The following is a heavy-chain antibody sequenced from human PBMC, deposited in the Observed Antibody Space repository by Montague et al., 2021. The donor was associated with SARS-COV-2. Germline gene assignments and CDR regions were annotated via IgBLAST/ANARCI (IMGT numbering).Heavy chain of an antibody. CDR1: GGSITSYY. CDR2: IYYSGST. V-gene: IGHV4-59*01. CDR3: ARTGLGAYDILTGYTVNAFDM. D-gene: IGHD3-9*01. Sequence: ETLFLTCTVSGGSITSYYWTWIRQPPGKGLEWVGRIYYSGSTNYNPSLKSRVTISVDTSKNQFSLKLSSVTAADTAVYYCARTGLGAYDILTGYTVNAFDMWGQGTMVTVSS. J-gene: IGHJ3*02.